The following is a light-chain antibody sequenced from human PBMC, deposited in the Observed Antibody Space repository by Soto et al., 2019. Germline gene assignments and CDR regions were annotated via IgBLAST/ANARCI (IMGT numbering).Light chain of an antibody. J-gene: IGLJ2*01. CDR1: SSDVGGYNY. Sequence: QSALTQPPSASGSPGQSVAISCTGTSSDVGGYNYVSWYQQYPDRAPKLILYEVNKRPSGVPDRFSGSKSGNTASLTVSGLQAEDEADYYCSSYADSNSYVVFGGGTKLTVL. CDR3: SSYADSNSYVV. V-gene: IGLV2-8*01. CDR2: EVN.